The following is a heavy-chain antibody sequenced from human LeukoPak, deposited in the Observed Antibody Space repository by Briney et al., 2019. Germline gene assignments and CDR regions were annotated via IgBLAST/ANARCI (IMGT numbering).Heavy chain of an antibody. J-gene: IGHJ4*02. CDR1: GFTFDNYA. Sequence: GGSLRLSCAASGFTFDNYAMSWVRQTPGKGLEWVSLISGSGSNTYYADSVKGRFTISRDNSKSTLYLQMNSLRAEDTAVYYCARDYGEGGYYFDYWGQGTLVTVSS. CDR3: ARDYGEGGYYFDY. D-gene: IGHD4-17*01. CDR2: ISGSGSNT. V-gene: IGHV3-23*01.